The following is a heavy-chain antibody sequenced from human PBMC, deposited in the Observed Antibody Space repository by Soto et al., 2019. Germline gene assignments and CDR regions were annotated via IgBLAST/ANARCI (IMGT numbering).Heavy chain of an antibody. CDR3: ARSRAYDYVWGKYGMDV. D-gene: IGHD3-16*01. Sequence: GGSLRLSCAASGFTFSDYCMSWIRQAPGKGLEWVSYISSSGSTIYYADSVKGRFTISRDNAKNSLYLQMNSLRAEDTAVYYFARSRAYDYVWGKYGMDVWGQGTTVTVSS. CDR1: GFTFSDYC. J-gene: IGHJ6*02. V-gene: IGHV3-11*01. CDR2: ISSSGSTI.